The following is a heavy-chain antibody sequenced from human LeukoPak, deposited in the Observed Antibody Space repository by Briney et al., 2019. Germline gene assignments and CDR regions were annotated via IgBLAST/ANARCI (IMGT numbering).Heavy chain of an antibody. D-gene: IGHD6-13*01. CDR1: GMTFDRHG. CDR2: IKYDGSRT. CDR3: ARDIRGIAATRRFDY. Sequence: GGSLRLSCVVSGMTFDRHGMHWVRQPPGKGLEWLAFIKYDGSRTDYEDSVQGRFTVSRDNSKNTLYLQMNSPRAEDTAVYYCARDIRGIAATRRFDYWGQGTQVTVSS. J-gene: IGHJ4*02. V-gene: IGHV3-30*02.